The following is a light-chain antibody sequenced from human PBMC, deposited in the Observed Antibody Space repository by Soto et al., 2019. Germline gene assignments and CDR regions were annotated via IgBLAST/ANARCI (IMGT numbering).Light chain of an antibody. CDR2: DVS. Sequence: QSVRTQVASVSGSPGQSITISCTGTSSDVGSFNFVSWYQQHPGKAPKLMIYDVSKRPSGVSNRFSGSKSGNTASLTISGLQAEDEADYYCSSYTSSSTPYVFGTGTKVTVL. CDR3: SSYTSSSTPYV. CDR1: SSDVGSFNF. J-gene: IGLJ1*01. V-gene: IGLV2-14*02.